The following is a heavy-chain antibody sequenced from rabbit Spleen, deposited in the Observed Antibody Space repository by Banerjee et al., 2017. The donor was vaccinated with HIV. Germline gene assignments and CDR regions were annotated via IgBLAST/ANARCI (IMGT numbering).Heavy chain of an antibody. J-gene: IGHJ6*01. CDR1: GFYFNRYY. CDR3: ARDGGDGDWDL. CDR2: ISTGSRTKT. V-gene: IGHV1S45*01. D-gene: IGHD2-1*01. Sequence: QEQLVESGGGLVKPGGSLTLTCTASGFYFNRYYMSWVRQAPGKGLEWVGCISTGSRTKTWYASWARGRFTIPKTSSTTVTLQMTSLTAADTATYFCARDGGDGDWDLWGPGTLVTVS.